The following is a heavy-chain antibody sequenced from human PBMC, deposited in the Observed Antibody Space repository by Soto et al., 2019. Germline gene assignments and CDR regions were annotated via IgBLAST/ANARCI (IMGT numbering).Heavy chain of an antibody. CDR1: GFTFSGYN. Sequence: QVQLGESGGGLVKPGVSLRLSCAASGFTFSGYNMSWIRQAPGKGLEWVSYITSSGSNTFDAESVKGRFTISRDNTMNLLYLQMNSLSAEDTAVYYCARRGTISSAHHFDHWGQGTLVTVSS. D-gene: IGHD6-6*01. V-gene: IGHV3-11*01. CDR3: ARRGTISSAHHFDH. J-gene: IGHJ4*02. CDR2: ITSSGSNT.